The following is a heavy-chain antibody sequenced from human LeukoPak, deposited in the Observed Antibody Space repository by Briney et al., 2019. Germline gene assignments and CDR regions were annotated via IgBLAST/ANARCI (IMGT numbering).Heavy chain of an antibody. J-gene: IGHJ4*02. CDR3: AGHHPRNTVDF. Sequence: SDTLSLTCTVSGGSISSYYWSWIRQTPGRGLEWIGYIFYSGNTKYNPSLKSRVTMSVDTSKTQLSLNLSSVTAADTAVYYCAGHHPRNTVDFWGQGTLVTVSS. CDR2: IFYSGNT. D-gene: IGHD2/OR15-2a*01. CDR1: GGSISSYY. V-gene: IGHV4-59*07.